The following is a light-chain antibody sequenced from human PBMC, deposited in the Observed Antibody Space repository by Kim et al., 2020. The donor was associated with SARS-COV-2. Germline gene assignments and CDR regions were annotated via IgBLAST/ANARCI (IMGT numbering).Light chain of an antibody. CDR2: GKN. V-gene: IGLV3-19*01. CDR3: NSRDSNDNGV. Sequence: SSELTQDPAVSVALGQTVRITCQGDSLRSYYATWYQQKPGQAPILVIYGKNNRPSGIPDRFSGSSSGNTASLTITGTQAGDEADYCCNSRDSNDNGVFGGGTQLTVL. CDR1: SLRSYY. J-gene: IGLJ2*01.